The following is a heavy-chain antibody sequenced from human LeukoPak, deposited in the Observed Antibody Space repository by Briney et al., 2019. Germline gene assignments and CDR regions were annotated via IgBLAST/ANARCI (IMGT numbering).Heavy chain of an antibody. V-gene: IGHV4-39*01. CDR2: IFYSGNT. CDR3: ARQIYSGSAIDY. D-gene: IGHD1-26*01. CDR1: GGSVSSSNYY. J-gene: IGHJ4*02. Sequence: SETLSLTCTVSGGSVSSSNYYWGWLRQPPGTGLEWIGSIFYSGNTYYNPSLKSRVTISVDTSKNQFSLRLSSVTAADTAVYYCARQIYSGSAIDYWGRGTLVTVSS.